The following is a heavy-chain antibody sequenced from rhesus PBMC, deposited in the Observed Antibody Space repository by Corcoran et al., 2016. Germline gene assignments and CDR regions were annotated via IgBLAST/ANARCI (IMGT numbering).Heavy chain of an antibody. D-gene: IGHD6-25*01. V-gene: IGHV4-169*01. CDR3: ARGYSGTWDFDY. CDR1: GGSISSSY. Sequence: QLQLQESGPGLVKPSETLSVTCAVSGGSISSSYWSWIRQAPGKGLEWIGYIYGSGSSTNYNPSLKSRVTISKDTSKNQFSLKLSSVTAADTAVYYCARGYSGTWDFDYWGQGVLVTVSS. CDR2: IYGSGSST. J-gene: IGHJ4*01.